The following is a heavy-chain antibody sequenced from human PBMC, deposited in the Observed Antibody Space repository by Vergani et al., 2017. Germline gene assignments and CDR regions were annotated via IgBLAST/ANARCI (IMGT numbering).Heavy chain of an antibody. CDR2: IDVKGNS. V-gene: IGHV4-61*02. CDR1: GGSLDIHSQT. CDR3: VRVLHTSYILGAFDI. Sequence: QVQLQESGPGLVKPSETLSLTCSFSGGSLDIHSQTWGWIRQPAGEGLEWIGLIDVKGNSNFSPSLESRVTMSADASRGRFSLNLRSVTTSDTAVYYCVRVLHTSYILGAFDIWGQGIKVTVSS. D-gene: IGHD2-21*01. J-gene: IGHJ3*02.